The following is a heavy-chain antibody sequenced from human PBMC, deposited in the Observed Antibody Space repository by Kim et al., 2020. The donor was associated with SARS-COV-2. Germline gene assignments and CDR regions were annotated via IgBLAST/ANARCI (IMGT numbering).Heavy chain of an antibody. CDR2: IFYSGNT. Sequence: SETLSLTCTVSGGSINIYFWSWIRQPPGKGLEWIGNIFYSGNTNYNASLKSRVTISLNTSKNQFSLRLTSVTAADTAVYYCARLGCSSISCSTFDPWGPG. CDR1: GGSINIYF. J-gene: IGHJ5*02. CDR3: ARLGCSSISCSTFDP. D-gene: IGHD2-2*01. V-gene: IGHV4-59*08.